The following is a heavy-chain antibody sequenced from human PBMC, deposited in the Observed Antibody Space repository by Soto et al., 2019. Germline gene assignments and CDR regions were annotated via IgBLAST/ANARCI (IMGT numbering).Heavy chain of an antibody. CDR2: ISLRGSTV. CDR3: VREHLYFNDLLGRPLNGLDM. Sequence: GGSLILSCAASGFNFRNYNMKLVRQNHGKGLEWVAHISLRGSTVDYADSVKGRFTISRDDADNSLFLQMNRLGADDTALYYCVREHLYFNDLLGRPLNGLDMRGPGTMVTVSS. CDR1: GFNFRNYN. V-gene: IGHV3-48*01. J-gene: IGHJ3*02. D-gene: IGHD2-8*01.